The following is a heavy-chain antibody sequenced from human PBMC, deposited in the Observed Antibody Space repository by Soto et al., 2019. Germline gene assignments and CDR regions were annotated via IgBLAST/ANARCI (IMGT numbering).Heavy chain of an antibody. CDR3: AGGTGWLSDS. CDR2: IKQDGSEK. CDR1: GFNFNTYW. J-gene: IGHJ4*02. D-gene: IGHD3-9*01. V-gene: IGHV3-7*05. Sequence: EAHLVESGGGLVQPGGSLRLSCAASGFNFNTYWMSWVRPAPGKGLEWVAIIKQDGSEKLYVDSLEGRFTISRDNAKKSLYLQMDSLRGDDTAVYYCAGGTGWLSDSWGQGTLVIVSS.